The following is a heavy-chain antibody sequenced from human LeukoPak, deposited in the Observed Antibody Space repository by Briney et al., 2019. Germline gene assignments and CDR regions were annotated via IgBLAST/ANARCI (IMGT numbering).Heavy chain of an antibody. V-gene: IGHV4-34*01. CDR1: GGSFSGYS. CDR3: ARHDSSGYYSWYFDL. D-gene: IGHD3-22*01. CDR2: MSHSGYP. Sequence: SETLSLTCAVYGGSFSGYSWTWIRQPPGKGLEWIGEMSHSGYPNYNPSLKSRVAISVDTSKNQFSLKLSSVTAADTAVYYCARHDSSGYYSWYFDLWGRGTLVTVSS. J-gene: IGHJ2*01.